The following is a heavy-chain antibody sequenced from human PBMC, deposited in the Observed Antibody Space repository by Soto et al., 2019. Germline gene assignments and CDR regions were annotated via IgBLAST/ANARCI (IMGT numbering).Heavy chain of an antibody. CDR2: VSGTGGTT. CDR1: GFTFSSYD. D-gene: IGHD6-19*01. CDR3: ATAGFRSGWSPPYFDF. J-gene: IGHJ4*02. V-gene: IGHV3-23*01. Sequence: EVQLLESGGGLVQPGRSLSLSCAASGFTFSSYDMNWVRQAPGTGLEWVSAVSGTGGTTYYADSVKGRFTISRDNCKNTLNLQMTSRRVEDTAVSYFATAGFRSGWSPPYFDFWGQETVVTVSS.